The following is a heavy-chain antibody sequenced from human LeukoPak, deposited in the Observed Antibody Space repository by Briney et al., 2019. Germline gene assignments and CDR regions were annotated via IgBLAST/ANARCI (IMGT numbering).Heavy chain of an antibody. Sequence: GGSLRLSCAASGCTFSSYARRWVGQAPAKGVEWVAVISYDGSNKYYADSVKGRFTISRDNSKNTLYLQLNSLRAEDTAVYYCAKYYYGSGDVWGKGTTVTVSS. CDR3: AKYYYGSGDV. V-gene: IGHV3-30*04. J-gene: IGHJ6*04. D-gene: IGHD3-10*01. CDR2: ISYDGSNK. CDR1: GCTFSSYA.